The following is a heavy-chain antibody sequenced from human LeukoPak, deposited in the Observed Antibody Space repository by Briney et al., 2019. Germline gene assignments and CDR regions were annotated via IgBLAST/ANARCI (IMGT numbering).Heavy chain of an antibody. D-gene: IGHD6-19*01. CDR2: ISSSSSYI. CDR1: RFTFSSYS. Sequence: GGSLRLSCAASRFTFSSYSMNWVRQAPGKGLEWVSSISSSSSYIYYADSVKGRFTISRDNAKNSLYLQMNSLRAEDTAVYYCARGEQWLVPRTFDYWGQGSLVTVSS. V-gene: IGHV3-21*01. J-gene: IGHJ4*02. CDR3: ARGEQWLVPRTFDY.